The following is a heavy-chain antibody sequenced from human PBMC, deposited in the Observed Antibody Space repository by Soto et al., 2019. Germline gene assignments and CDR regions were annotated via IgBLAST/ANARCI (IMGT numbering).Heavy chain of an antibody. Sequence: EVQLVESGGGLVQPGGSLRLSCAGSGFTVSSYSMNWVRQAPGKGLEWVSYINSGSTTIYYADAVKGRFTISRDNAKNTLYLQMNSLRAEDTAVYDCVKGRVVITPDPNFDYWGQGTLVTVSS. CDR2: INSGSTTI. CDR1: GFTVSSYS. CDR3: VKGRVVITPDPNFDY. V-gene: IGHV3-48*01. D-gene: IGHD2-21*01. J-gene: IGHJ4*02.